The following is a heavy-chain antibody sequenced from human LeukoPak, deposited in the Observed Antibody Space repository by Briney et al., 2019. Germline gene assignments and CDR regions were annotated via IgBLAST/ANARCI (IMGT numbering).Heavy chain of an antibody. D-gene: IGHD3-10*01. CDR3: ARDMWSYGSGSGLIY. CDR2: SRNKANSNTT. J-gene: IGHJ4*02. V-gene: IGHV3-72*01. Sequence: GGSLRLSCAASGFTFSDHYMEWVRQAPGKGLEWVGRSRNKANSNTTEYAASVKGRFTISRDDSKNSLYLQMNSLKTEDTAVYYCARDMWSYGSGSGLIYWGQGTLVTVSS. CDR1: GFTFSDHY.